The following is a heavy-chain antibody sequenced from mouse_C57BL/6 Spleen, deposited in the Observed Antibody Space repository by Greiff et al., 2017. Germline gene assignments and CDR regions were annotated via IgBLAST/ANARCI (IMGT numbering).Heavy chain of an antibody. D-gene: IGHD1-1*01. CDR3: ARTYYGSSSDWYFDV. CDR1: GYTFTSYW. Sequence: QVQLKESGAELAKPGASVKLSCKASGYTFTSYWMHWVKQRPGQGLEWIGYINPSSGYTKYNQKFKDKATLTADKSSSTAYMQLSSLTYEDSAVYYCARTYYGSSSDWYFDVWGTGTTVTVSS. J-gene: IGHJ1*03. V-gene: IGHV1-7*01. CDR2: INPSSGYT.